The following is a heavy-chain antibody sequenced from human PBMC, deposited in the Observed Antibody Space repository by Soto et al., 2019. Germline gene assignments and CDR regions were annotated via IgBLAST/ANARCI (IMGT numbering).Heavy chain of an antibody. CDR3: ARQPGYSSSSAYYYYGMDV. Sequence: SGESLKISCKGSGYSFTSYWISWVRQMPGKGLEWMGRIDPSDSYTNYSPSFQGHVTISADKSISTAYLQWSSLKASDTAMYYCARQPGYSSSSAYYYYGMDVWGQGTTVTVSS. J-gene: IGHJ6*02. CDR1: GYSFTSYW. V-gene: IGHV5-10-1*01. D-gene: IGHD6-13*01. CDR2: IDPSDSYT.